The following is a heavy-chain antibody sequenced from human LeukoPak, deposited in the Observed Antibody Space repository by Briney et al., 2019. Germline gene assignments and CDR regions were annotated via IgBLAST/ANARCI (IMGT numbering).Heavy chain of an antibody. CDR1: GGSISSYY. CDR2: IYYSGST. D-gene: IGHD4-17*01. Sequence: PSETLSPTCTVSGGSISSYYWGWIRQPPGKGLEWIGSIYYSGSTYYNPSLKSRVTISVDTSKNQFSLKLSSVTAADTAVYYCARDQYGGYDYWGQGTLVTVSS. V-gene: IGHV4-39*07. J-gene: IGHJ4*02. CDR3: ARDQYGGYDY.